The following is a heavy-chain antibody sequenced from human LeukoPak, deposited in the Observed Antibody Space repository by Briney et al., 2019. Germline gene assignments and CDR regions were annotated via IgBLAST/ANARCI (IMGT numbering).Heavy chain of an antibody. J-gene: IGHJ4*02. V-gene: IGHV3-21*04. CDR1: GFTFSSYS. Sequence: PGGSLRLSCAASGFTFSSYSMNWVRQAPGKGLEWVSSISSSSSYIYYADSVKGRFTISRHNSKNTLYLQMNSLRAEDTAVYYCAREVRSSWYYFDYWGQGTLVTVSS. CDR3: AREVRSSWYYFDY. CDR2: ISSSSSYI. D-gene: IGHD6-13*01.